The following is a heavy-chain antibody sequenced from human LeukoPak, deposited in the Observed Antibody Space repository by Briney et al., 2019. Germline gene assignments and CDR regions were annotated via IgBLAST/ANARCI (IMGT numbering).Heavy chain of an antibody. D-gene: IGHD5-12*01. Sequence: GGSLRLSCAASGLTLSDNYMNWIRQAPGKGLEWISYISSRGTTIKYADSVKGRFTISRDNAKNSLHLQLNSLNADDTAIYYCAGGESGYDWSDLWGQGTLVAVAS. CDR1: GLTLSDNY. V-gene: IGHV3-11*01. CDR2: ISSRGTTI. J-gene: IGHJ4*02. CDR3: AGGESGYDWSDL.